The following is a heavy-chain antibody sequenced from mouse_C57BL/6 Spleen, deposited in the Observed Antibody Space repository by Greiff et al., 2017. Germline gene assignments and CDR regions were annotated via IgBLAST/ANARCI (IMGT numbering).Heavy chain of an antibody. CDR2: IDPSDSYT. Sequence: VQLQQPGAELVKPGASVKLSCKASGYTFTSYWMQWVNQRPGQGLEWIGEIDPSDSYTNYNQKFKGKATLTVDTSSSTAYMQLSSLTSEDSAVYYCARDYYGSSYKYFDVWGTGTTVTVSS. D-gene: IGHD1-1*01. CDR1: GYTFTSYW. J-gene: IGHJ1*03. V-gene: IGHV1-50*01. CDR3: ARDYYGSSYKYFDV.